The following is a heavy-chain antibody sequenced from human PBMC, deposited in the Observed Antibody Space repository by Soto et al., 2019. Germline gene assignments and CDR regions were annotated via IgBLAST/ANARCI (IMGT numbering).Heavy chain of an antibody. CDR2: IIPIFGTA. Sequence: SVKVSCKASGGTFSIYAISWVRQAPGQGLEWMGGIIPIFGTANYAQKFQGRVTITADESTSTAYMELSSLRSEDTAVYYCASRYYDILTGYSASAPYYFDYWGQGTLVTVSS. J-gene: IGHJ4*02. D-gene: IGHD3-9*01. CDR1: GGTFSIYA. V-gene: IGHV1-69*13. CDR3: ASRYYDILTGYSASAPYYFDY.